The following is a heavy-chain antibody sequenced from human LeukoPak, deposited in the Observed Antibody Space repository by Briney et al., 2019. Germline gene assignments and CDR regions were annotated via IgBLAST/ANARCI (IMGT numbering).Heavy chain of an antibody. CDR2: IYYSGST. CDR1: GGSISSGDYY. CDR3: AREGYDFWSGYPNWFDL. D-gene: IGHD3-3*01. J-gene: IGHJ5*02. V-gene: IGHV4-30-4*08. Sequence: SQTLSLTCTVSGGSISSGDYYWSWIRQPPGKGLEWIGYIYYSGSTYYNPSLKSRVTISVDTSKNQFSLKLSSVTAADTAVYYCAREGYDFWSGYPNWFDLWGQGTLVTVSS.